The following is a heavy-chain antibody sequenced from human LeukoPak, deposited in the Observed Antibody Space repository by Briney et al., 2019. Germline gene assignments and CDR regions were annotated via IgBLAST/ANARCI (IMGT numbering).Heavy chain of an antibody. J-gene: IGHJ4*02. CDR3: ARGVNYFVLEY. CDR2: IKQDGSEK. D-gene: IGHD3-10*02. CDR1: GFTFSTYW. V-gene: IGHV3-7*05. Sequence: PGGSLRLSCAASGFTFSTYWMTWVRQAPGKGLEWVANIKQDGSEKYYVDSVKGRFTISRDNAKNSLYLQMNSLRAEDTAVYYCARGVNYFVLEYWGQGTLVTISS.